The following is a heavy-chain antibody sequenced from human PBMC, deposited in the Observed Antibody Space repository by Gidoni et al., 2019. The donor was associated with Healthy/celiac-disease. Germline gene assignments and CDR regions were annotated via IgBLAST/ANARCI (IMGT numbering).Heavy chain of an antibody. CDR1: EGTFSSYA. CDR2: SSHILGTA. V-gene: IGHV1-69*06. D-gene: IGHD2-8*01. Sequence: QVQLVQSGADVKKPGASMKVYCKASEGTFSSYASSWVRQAPGQGLEWMGGSSHILGTANSAQKFQGRVTITADKSTSTAYIELSSLRSEDTAVYYCARVRDCTNGVCTFNWFDPWGQGTLVTVSS. CDR3: ARVRDCTNGVCTFNWFDP. J-gene: IGHJ5*02.